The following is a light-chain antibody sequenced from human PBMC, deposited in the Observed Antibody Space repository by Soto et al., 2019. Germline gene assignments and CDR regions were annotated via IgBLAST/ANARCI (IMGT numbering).Light chain of an antibody. CDR1: SSDIGGYKH. J-gene: IGLJ1*01. CDR3: CSSAPESTYV. V-gene: IGLV2-14*01. CDR2: EVT. Sequence: QSALTQPASVSGSPGQSITISCTGTSSDIGGYKHVSWYQQHPGKAPKLMIYEVTNRPSGVSYRFSGSTSGNAASLTISGLQAGDEADYFCCSSAPESTYVFGTGTKLTVL.